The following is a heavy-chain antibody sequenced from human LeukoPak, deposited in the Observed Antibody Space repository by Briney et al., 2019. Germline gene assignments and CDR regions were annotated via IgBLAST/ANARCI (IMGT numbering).Heavy chain of an antibody. Sequence: GSLRLSCAASGFTFSSYSMNWVRQAPGKGLEGVSSISSSSSYIYYADSVKGRFTISRHNAKNSLYLQMNSLRAEDTAVYYCARGRFNYGWGMDVWGQGTTVIVSS. CDR1: GFTFSSYS. J-gene: IGHJ6*02. CDR3: ARGRFNYGWGMDV. V-gene: IGHV3-21*01. D-gene: IGHD5-18*01. CDR2: ISSSSSYI.